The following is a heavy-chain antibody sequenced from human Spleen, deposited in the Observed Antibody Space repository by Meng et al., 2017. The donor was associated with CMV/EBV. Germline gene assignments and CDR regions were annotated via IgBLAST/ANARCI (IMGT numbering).Heavy chain of an antibody. J-gene: IGHJ5*02. V-gene: IGHV1-8*03. D-gene: IGHD6-13*01. CDR2: MNPNSGNT. Sequence: SGYTVTSYDINWVRQATGQGLEWMGWMNPNSGNTGYAQKFQGRVTITRNTSISTAYMELSSLRSEDTAVYYCARGPTRSSSWYNWFDPWGQGTLVTVSS. CDR1: GYTVTSYD. CDR3: ARGPTRSSSWYNWFDP.